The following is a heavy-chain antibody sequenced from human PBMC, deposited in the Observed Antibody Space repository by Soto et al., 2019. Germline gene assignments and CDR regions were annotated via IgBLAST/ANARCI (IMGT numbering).Heavy chain of an antibody. CDR3: AKDLSAPHIVVVTALPPDY. J-gene: IGHJ4*02. V-gene: IGHV3-30*18. CDR1: GFTFSSYG. CDR2: ISYDGSNK. Sequence: GGSLRLSCAASGFTFSSYGMHWVRQAPGKGLEWVAVISYDGSNKYYADSVKGRFTISRDNSKNTLYLQMNSLRAEDTAVYYCAKDLSAPHIVVVTALPPDYWGQGTLVTVSS. D-gene: IGHD2-21*02.